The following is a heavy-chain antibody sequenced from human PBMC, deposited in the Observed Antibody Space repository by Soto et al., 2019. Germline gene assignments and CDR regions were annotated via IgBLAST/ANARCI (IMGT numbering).Heavy chain of an antibody. J-gene: IGHJ4*02. CDR2: ISSMSGHI. D-gene: IGHD1-26*01. CDR1: GFTFSGYS. V-gene: IGHV3-21*01. CDR3: TRHWLATSAFDY. Sequence: GGALRLSCAAPGFTFSGYSMNWDRQAPGKVLECVASISSMSGHIYYAHSLKGRFTISRDNAKNSLYLQMNSLRAEDTAVYYCTRHWLATSAFDYWGQGTLVTV.